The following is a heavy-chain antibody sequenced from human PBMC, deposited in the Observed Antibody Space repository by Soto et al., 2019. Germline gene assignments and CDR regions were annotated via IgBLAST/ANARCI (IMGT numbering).Heavy chain of an antibody. J-gene: IGHJ3*02. CDR2: IYSGGST. D-gene: IGHD6-19*01. V-gene: IGHV3-66*01. Sequence: GGSLRLSCAASGFTVSSNYMSWVRQAPGKGLEWVSVIYSGGSTYYADSVKGRFTISRDNSKNTLYLQMNSLRAEDTAVYYCEGGDSSGWYGFGAFDIWGQGTMVTVSS. CDR1: GFTVSSNY. CDR3: EGGDSSGWYGFGAFDI.